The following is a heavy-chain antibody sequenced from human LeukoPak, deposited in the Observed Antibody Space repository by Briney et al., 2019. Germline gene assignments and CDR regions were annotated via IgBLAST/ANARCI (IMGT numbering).Heavy chain of an antibody. Sequence: PSETLSLTCTVSGYSISSGYYWGWIRQPPGKGLEWIGSIYHSGSTYYNPSLESRVTISVDASKNQFSLKLSSVTAADTAVYYCARGHSSGWPTDYWGQGTLVTVSS. CDR2: IYHSGST. CDR1: GYSISSGYY. D-gene: IGHD6-19*01. V-gene: IGHV4-38-2*02. J-gene: IGHJ4*02. CDR3: ARGHSSGWPTDY.